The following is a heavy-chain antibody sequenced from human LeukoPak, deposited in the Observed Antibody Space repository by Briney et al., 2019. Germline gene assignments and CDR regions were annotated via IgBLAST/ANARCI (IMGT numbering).Heavy chain of an antibody. CDR3: ARGPSHGAFDL. CDR2: INPKNSGT. J-gene: IGHJ3*01. V-gene: IGHV1-2*02. Sequence: GASVKVSCKASGYTFTSYYMHWVRQAPGQGLEWMGWINPKNSGTSYAQIFQGRVTMTRDTPISTVYMELSWLKSDDTAVYYCARGPSHGAFDLWGQGTMVTVSS. CDR1: GYTFTSYY.